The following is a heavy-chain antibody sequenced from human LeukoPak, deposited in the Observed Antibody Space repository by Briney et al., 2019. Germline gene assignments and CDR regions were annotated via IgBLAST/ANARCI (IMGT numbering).Heavy chain of an antibody. V-gene: IGHV4-4*02. Sequence: SETLSLTCAVSGGSISSSNWWSWVRQPPGKGLEWIGEIYHSGSTNYNPSLKSRVTISVDKSKNQFSLKLSSVTAADTAVYYCARDIITMVRGVISNYYYYYMDVWGKGTTVTVSS. D-gene: IGHD3-10*01. CDR3: ARDIITMVRGVISNYYYYYMDV. CDR2: IYHSGST. J-gene: IGHJ6*03. CDR1: GGSISSSNW.